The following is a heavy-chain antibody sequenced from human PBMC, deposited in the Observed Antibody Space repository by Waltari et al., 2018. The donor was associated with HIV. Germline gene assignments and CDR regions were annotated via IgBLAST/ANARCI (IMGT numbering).Heavy chain of an antibody. D-gene: IGHD4-17*01. V-gene: IGHV1-69*01. CDR1: GDTFRTYT. CDR3: ARNGDYAPAY. CDR2: ITPTFKTT. Sequence: QVQLVQSGAEVKKPGSSVKVSCRASGDTFRTYTISWVRQAPGQGLEWMGGITPTFKTTKSAQKFQGRVTLTADESTRTTYMELTSLRSDDTAMYYCARNGDYAPAYWGQGTLVTVSS. J-gene: IGHJ4*02.